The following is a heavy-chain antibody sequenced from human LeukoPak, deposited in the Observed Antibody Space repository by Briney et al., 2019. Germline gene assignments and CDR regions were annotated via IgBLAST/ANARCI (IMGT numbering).Heavy chain of an antibody. J-gene: IGHJ4*02. CDR3: ARDLGIAAAATDY. V-gene: IGHV3-66*01. CDR1: GFTVSNSY. D-gene: IGHD6-13*01. Sequence: GGSLRLSCAASGFTVSNSYMSWVRQAPGKGLEWVSVIYAGGSTYYADSVKGRFTISRDNAKNTLYLQMNSLRAEDTAVYYRARDLGIAAAATDYWGQGTLVTVSS. CDR2: IYAGGST.